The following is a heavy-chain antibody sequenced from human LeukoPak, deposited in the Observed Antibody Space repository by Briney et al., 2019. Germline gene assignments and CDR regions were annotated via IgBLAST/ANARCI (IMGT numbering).Heavy chain of an antibody. CDR2: IWYDGSNK. CDR3: ARDKQSRGSGSFDY. V-gene: IGHV3-33*01. D-gene: IGHD3-10*01. Sequence: GRSLRLSCAASGFTFSSYGMHWVRQAPGKGLEWVAVIWYDGSNKYYADSVKGRFTISRDNSKNTLYLQVNSLRAEDTAVYYCARDKQSRGSGSFDYWGQGTLVTVSS. J-gene: IGHJ4*02. CDR1: GFTFSSYG.